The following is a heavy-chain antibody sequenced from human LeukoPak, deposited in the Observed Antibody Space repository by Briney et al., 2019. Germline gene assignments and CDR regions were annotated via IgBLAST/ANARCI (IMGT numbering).Heavy chain of an antibody. CDR3: TRGAGWLIDY. CDR2: FYNSGTS. J-gene: IGHJ4*02. Sequence: SETLSPTCTVSDDSISDYYRGWIRQPPGKGLEWIGYFYNSGTSTYNPSLKSRVTISADTSKNQFSLKLNSLTTADTAVYYCTRGAGWLIDYWGQGILVTVSS. D-gene: IGHD3-16*01. CDR1: DDSISDYY. V-gene: IGHV4-59*01.